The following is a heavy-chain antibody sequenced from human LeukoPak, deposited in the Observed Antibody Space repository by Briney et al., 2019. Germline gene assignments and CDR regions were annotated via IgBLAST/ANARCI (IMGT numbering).Heavy chain of an antibody. CDR3: ARVRGDYYFDY. V-gene: IGHV3-7*05. D-gene: IGHD3-16*01. CDR1: GFTFSSYW. Sequence: AGSLRLSCATSGFTFSSYWMSWVRQAPGKGLEWVANIKQEGSEKYYVDSVKGRFTISRDNAKISLYLQMNRLRAEDTAVYHCARVRGDYYFDYWGQGALVTVCS. CDR2: IKQEGSEK. J-gene: IGHJ4*02.